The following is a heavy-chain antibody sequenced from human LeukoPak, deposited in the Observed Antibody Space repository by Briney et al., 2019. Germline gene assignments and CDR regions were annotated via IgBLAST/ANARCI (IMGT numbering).Heavy chain of an antibody. CDR1: GFTFSSYA. J-gene: IGHJ4*02. D-gene: IGHD2-2*01. Sequence: PGGSLRLSCAASGFTFSSYAMTWVRQAPGKGLEWVSTISGSGGGTYYADSVKGRFTISRDNSKNTLYLQMNSLRAEDTAVYYCAKRSEYHFDCWGQGTLVTVSS. CDR2: ISGSGGGT. V-gene: IGHV3-23*01. CDR3: AKRSEYHFDC.